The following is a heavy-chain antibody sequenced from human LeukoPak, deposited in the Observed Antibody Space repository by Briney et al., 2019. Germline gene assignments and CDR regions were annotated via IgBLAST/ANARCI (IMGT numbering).Heavy chain of an antibody. Sequence: SETLSLTCTVSGGSISSYYWSWIRQPAGKGLEWIGRIYTSGSTNYNPSFKSRVTMSVDTSKNQFSLKLSSVTAADTAVYYCARDDAAGIVGATPGDYWGQGTLVTVSS. D-gene: IGHD1-26*01. V-gene: IGHV4-4*07. J-gene: IGHJ4*02. CDR3: ARDDAAGIVGATPGDY. CDR1: GGSISSYY. CDR2: IYTSGST.